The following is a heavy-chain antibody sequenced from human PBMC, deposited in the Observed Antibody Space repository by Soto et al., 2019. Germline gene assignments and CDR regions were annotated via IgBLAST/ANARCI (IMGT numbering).Heavy chain of an antibody. Sequence: QVQLVQSGGEVKRPGASVKVSCQASGYDFERFPISWVRQARGQGLEWMGLISPYSGSRYYAEKFQGRVPMTTDTSTSTAYMELRSLTSDDTAVYFCAREQYEFGDLYYVDYWGQGTLVTVSS. CDR3: AREQYEFGDLYYVDY. CDR2: ISPYSGSR. V-gene: IGHV1-18*04. CDR1: GYDFERFP. J-gene: IGHJ4*02. D-gene: IGHD4-17*01.